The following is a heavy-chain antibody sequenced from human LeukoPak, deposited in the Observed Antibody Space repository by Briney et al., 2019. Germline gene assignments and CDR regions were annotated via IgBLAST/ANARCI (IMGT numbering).Heavy chain of an antibody. V-gene: IGHV3-30*03. CDR3: ARAEALKFRDFDY. CDR1: GFTFSSYG. Sequence: PGGSLILSCAASGFTFSSYGMHWVRQAPGKGLEWVAVISYDGSNKYYADSVKGRFTISRDNSKNTLYLQMNSLRAEDTAVYYCARAEALKFRDFDYWGQGTLVTVSS. CDR2: ISYDGSNK. J-gene: IGHJ4*02.